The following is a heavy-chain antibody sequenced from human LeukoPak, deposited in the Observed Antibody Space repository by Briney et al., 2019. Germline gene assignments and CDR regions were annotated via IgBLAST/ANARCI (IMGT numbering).Heavy chain of an antibody. V-gene: IGHV4-59*04. CDR1: GGSISSYY. CDR3: VRHLRQQQLNWFDP. Sequence: SETLSLTCTVSGGSISSYYWSWIRQPPGKGLEWIGTIYYAGTTYYNPSLTSRVTISVDTSKNQFSLKLSSVTAADTAVYYCVRHLRQQQLNWFDPWGQGTLVTVSS. J-gene: IGHJ5*01. D-gene: IGHD6-13*01. CDR2: IYYAGTT.